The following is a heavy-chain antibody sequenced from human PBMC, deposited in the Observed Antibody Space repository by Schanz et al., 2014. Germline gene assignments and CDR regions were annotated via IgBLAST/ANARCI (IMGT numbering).Heavy chain of an antibody. Sequence: EVQLLESGGGLVQPGGSLRLSCAASGFTFSSYAMSWVRQAPGKGLEWVSAISGSGGSTYYADSVKGRFTISRDNSNKTVDLQMNSLRAEDTAVYYCARPPHDSSGYYPFDYWGQGTLVTVSS. D-gene: IGHD3-22*01. CDR2: ISGSGGST. CDR3: ARPPHDSSGYYPFDY. CDR1: GFTFSSYA. V-gene: IGHV3-23*01. J-gene: IGHJ4*02.